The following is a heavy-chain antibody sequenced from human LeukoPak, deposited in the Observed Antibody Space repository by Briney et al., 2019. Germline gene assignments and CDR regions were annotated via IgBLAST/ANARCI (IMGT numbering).Heavy chain of an antibody. CDR3: ASRLIGYSGHARPRGAFDI. CDR2: IYHSGST. D-gene: IGHD5-12*01. J-gene: IGHJ3*02. Sequence: PSETLSLTCTVSGGSISSKSFYWGWIRQPPGKGLEWIGSIYHSGSTYYNPSLKSRVTISVDTSKNQFSLKLSSVTAADTAVYYCASRLIGYSGHARPRGAFDIWGQGTMVTVSS. CDR1: GGSISSKSFY. V-gene: IGHV4-39*07.